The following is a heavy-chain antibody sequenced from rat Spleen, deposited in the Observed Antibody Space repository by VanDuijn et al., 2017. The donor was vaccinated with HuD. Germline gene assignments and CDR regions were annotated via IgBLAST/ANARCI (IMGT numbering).Heavy chain of an antibody. CDR3: ATAGTRISRFAY. CDR1: GFTFSNYG. V-gene: IGHV5-19*01. D-gene: IGHD1-4*01. Sequence: EVQLVESGGGLVQPGRSLKLSCAASGFTFSNYGMHWIRQPPTKRLVWVASISHTGGSSHYRDSVKGRFTISRDHAISTLYLQIDSLRSEDTATYYCATAGTRISRFAYWGQGTLVTVSS. J-gene: IGHJ3*01. CDR2: ISHTGGSS.